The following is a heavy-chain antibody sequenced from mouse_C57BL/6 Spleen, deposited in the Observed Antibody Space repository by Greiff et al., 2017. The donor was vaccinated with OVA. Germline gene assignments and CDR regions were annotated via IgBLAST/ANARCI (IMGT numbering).Heavy chain of an antibody. CDR3: ARPLGRGFAY. CDR1: GFTFSDYG. J-gene: IGHJ3*01. CDR2: ISSGSSTI. V-gene: IGHV5-17*01. Sequence: DVHLVESGGGLVKPGGSLKLSCAASGFTFSDYGMHWVRQAPEKGLEWVAYISSGSSTIYYADTVKGRFTISRDNAKNTLFLQMTSLRSEDTAMYYCARPLGRGFAYWGQGTLVTVSA. D-gene: IGHD4-1*01.